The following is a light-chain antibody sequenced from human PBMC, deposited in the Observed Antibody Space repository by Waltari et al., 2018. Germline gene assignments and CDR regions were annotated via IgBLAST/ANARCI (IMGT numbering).Light chain of an antibody. CDR2: DVN. CDR1: SSDVGGYDS. V-gene: IGLV2-11*01. CDR3: CSFAGSPPYV. J-gene: IGLJ1*01. Sequence: QSALTQPRSVSGSPGQSVTISCTGTSSDVGGYDSVYWYQQHPGKAPKLMIYDVNKRPSGVPDRLSGSKSGNTAFLTISGLQGEDEADYYCCSFAGSPPYVFGTGTKVTVL.